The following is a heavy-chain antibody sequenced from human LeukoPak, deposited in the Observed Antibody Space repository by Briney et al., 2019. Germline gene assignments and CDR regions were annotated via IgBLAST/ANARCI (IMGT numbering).Heavy chain of an antibody. Sequence: GGSLRLSCAASGFTFSNAWMSWVRQAPGKGLEWVGRIKSKTDGGTTGYAAPVKGRFTISRDDSKNTLYLQMNSLKTEETAVYYCTSFGGDFWSGYPYYFDYWGQGTLVTVSS. V-gene: IGHV3-15*01. CDR2: IKSKTDGGTT. CDR1: GFTFSNAW. J-gene: IGHJ4*02. D-gene: IGHD3-3*01. CDR3: TSFGGDFWSGYPYYFDY.